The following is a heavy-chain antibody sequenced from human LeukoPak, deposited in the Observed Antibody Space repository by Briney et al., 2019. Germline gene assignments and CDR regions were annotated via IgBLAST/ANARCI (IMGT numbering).Heavy chain of an antibody. Sequence: SGXTXSSYXXHXVRXAPGKXXEWVAVISYDGSNKYYADSVKGRFTISRDNSKNTLYLQMNSLRAEDTAVYYCARGDYCGGDCSVYYYYGMDVWGQGTTVTVSS. CDR2: ISYDGSNK. CDR3: ARGDYCGGDCSVYYYYGMDV. J-gene: IGHJ6*02. CDR1: GXTXSSYX. V-gene: IGHV3-30-3*01. D-gene: IGHD2-21*02.